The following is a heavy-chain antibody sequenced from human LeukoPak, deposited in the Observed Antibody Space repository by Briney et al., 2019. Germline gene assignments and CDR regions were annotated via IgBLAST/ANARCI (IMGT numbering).Heavy chain of an antibody. J-gene: IGHJ4*02. Sequence: GGSLRLSCAASGFTFSSYWMSWVRQASGKWLEWVSYISRSGSAIYYADSVKGRFTVSRDNAKNSLYLQMNSLRAEDTAVYYCARARTIVGAPFDYWGQGALVSVSS. CDR3: ARARTIVGAPFDY. CDR2: ISRSGSAI. V-gene: IGHV3-48*04. CDR1: GFTFSSYW. D-gene: IGHD1-26*01.